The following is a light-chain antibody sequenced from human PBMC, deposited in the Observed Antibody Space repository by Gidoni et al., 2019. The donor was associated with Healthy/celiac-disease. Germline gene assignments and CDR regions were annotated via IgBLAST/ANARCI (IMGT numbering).Light chain of an antibody. V-gene: IGLV1-44*01. Sequence: QSVLTQPPSASGTPGQRGPISCSGSSSNIGSNTVNWYQPLPGSAPKLLIYTNNQRPSGVPDRFSGSKSGTSASLAISGLLSADEADYYCATWDDSLNGPLFGTGTKVTVL. CDR2: TNN. J-gene: IGLJ1*01. CDR3: ATWDDSLNGPL. CDR1: SSNIGSNT.